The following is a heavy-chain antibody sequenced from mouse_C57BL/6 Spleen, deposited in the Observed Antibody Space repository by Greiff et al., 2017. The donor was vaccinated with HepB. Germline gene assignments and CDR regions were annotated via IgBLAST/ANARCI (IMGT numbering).Heavy chain of an antibody. D-gene: IGHD2-13*01. J-gene: IGHJ1*03. Sequence: EVMLVESGGGLVKPGGSLKLSCAASGFTFSSYAMSWVRQTPEKRLEWVATISDGGSYTYYPDNVKGRFTISRDNAKNNLYLQMSHLKSEDTAMYYCARWGRLRYFDVWGTGTTVTVSS. V-gene: IGHV5-4*03. CDR1: GFTFSSYA. CDR3: ARWGRLRYFDV. CDR2: ISDGGSYT.